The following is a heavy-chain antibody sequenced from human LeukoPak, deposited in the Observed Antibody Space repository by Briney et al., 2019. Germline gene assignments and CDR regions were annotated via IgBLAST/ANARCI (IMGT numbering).Heavy chain of an antibody. Sequence: PSETLSLTCTVSGGSISSSSYYWGWIRQPPGKGLEWIGSIYYSGSTYYNPSLKSRVTISVDTSKNQFSLKLSSVTAADTAVYYCAREPSTGGYYDSSGPRDAFDIWGQGTMVTVSS. J-gene: IGHJ3*02. CDR1: GGSISSSSYY. V-gene: IGHV4-39*07. CDR3: AREPSTGGYYDSSGPRDAFDI. D-gene: IGHD3-22*01. CDR2: IYYSGST.